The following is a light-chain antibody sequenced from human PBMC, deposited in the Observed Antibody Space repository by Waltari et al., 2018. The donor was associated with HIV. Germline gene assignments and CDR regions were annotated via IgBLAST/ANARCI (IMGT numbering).Light chain of an antibody. Sequence: SLLTQPPSVSGAPGQGVTISCTGSSSNIGAGYAVHWYRQVAGTAPKRLIYANVERPSEVPDRFSGSKSGNTASLTISGLQSEDEADYYCSSYTNSGTVVFGGGTKLTVL. V-gene: IGLV1-40*01. CDR3: SSYTNSGTVV. CDR2: ANV. CDR1: SSNIGAGYA. J-gene: IGLJ2*01.